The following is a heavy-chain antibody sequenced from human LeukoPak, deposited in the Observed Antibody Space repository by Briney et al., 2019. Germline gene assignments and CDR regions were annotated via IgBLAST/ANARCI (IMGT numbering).Heavy chain of an antibody. CDR2: ISYDGSNK. Sequence: GGSLRLSCAASGFTFSSYGMHWVRQAPGKGLEWVAVISYDGSNKYYADSVKGRFTISRDNSKNTLYLQMNSLRAEDTAVYYCAKGGSENYYDSSGYYFSYWGQGTLVTVSS. D-gene: IGHD3-22*01. CDR3: AKGGSENYYDSSGYYFSY. V-gene: IGHV3-30*18. J-gene: IGHJ4*02. CDR1: GFTFSSYG.